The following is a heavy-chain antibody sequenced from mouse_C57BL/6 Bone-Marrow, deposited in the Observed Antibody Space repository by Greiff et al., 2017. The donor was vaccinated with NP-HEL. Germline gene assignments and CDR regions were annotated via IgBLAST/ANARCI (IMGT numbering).Heavy chain of an antibody. Sequence: DVKLQESGGDLVKPGGSLKLSCAASGFTFSSYGMSWVRQTPDKRLEWVATISSGGSYTYYPDSVKGRFTISRDNAKNTLYLQMSSLKSEDTAMYYCASHYGSPWYFDVWGTGTTVTVSS. J-gene: IGHJ1*03. D-gene: IGHD1-1*01. CDR2: ISSGGSYT. V-gene: IGHV5-6*02. CDR3: ASHYGSPWYFDV. CDR1: GFTFSSYG.